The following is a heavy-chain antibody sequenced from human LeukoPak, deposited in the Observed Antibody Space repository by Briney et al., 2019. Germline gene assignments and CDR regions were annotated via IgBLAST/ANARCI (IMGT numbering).Heavy chain of an antibody. CDR3: ARSIGLTGGGVDV. J-gene: IGHJ6*02. D-gene: IGHD3-9*01. CDR2: ITDSGNTI. V-gene: IGHV3-11*01. Sequence: GGSLRLSCAASGFTFSDYNMNWVRQAPGKGLEWVSYITDSGNTIHYAGSVKGRFTISRDNAKNSLYLQMNSLRAEDTAVYYCARSIGLTGGGVDVWGQGTTVTVSS. CDR1: GFTFSDYN.